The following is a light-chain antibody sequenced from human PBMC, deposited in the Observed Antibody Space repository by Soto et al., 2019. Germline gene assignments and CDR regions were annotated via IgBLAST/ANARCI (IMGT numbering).Light chain of an antibody. Sequence: SYELTQPPSVSVAPGQTARITCGGNNIGSYSVHWYQQKPGQAPVLVVYDDRDRPSGIPERFSGSNSGNTATLTISRVEAGDEADYYCQVWESSSSDHHVVFGGGTKLTVL. J-gene: IGLJ2*01. CDR1: NIGSYS. V-gene: IGLV3-21*02. CDR3: QVWESSSSDHHVV. CDR2: DDR.